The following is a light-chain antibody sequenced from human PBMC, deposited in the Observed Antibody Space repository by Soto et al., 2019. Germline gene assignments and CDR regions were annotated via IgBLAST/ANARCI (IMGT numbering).Light chain of an antibody. V-gene: IGLV1-40*01. Sequence: QSVLTQPRSVSGAPGQTVTISCTGSSSNIGAGFDVHWYQQLPGTAPKVFIYGNSNRPSGVPDRFSGSKSGTSASLAITGLQAEDEADYYCQSYDTSLRDWVFGGGTKLTVL. CDR2: GNS. CDR1: SSNIGAGFD. J-gene: IGLJ3*02. CDR3: QSYDTSLRDWV.